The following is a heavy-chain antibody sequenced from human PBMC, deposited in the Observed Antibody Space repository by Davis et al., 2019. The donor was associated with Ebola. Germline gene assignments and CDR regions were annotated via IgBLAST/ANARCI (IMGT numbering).Heavy chain of an antibody. CDR1: GYTFTSYY. CDR3: ARGGLRYFDWLSGMWLYYFDY. V-gene: IGHV1-46*01. D-gene: IGHD3-9*01. J-gene: IGHJ4*02. CDR2: INPSGGST. Sequence: ASVKVSCKASGYTFTSYYMHWVRQAPGQGLEWMGIINPSGGSTSYAQKFQGRVTISVDTSKNQFSLKLSSVTAADTAVYYCARGGLRYFDWLSGMWLYYFDYWGQGTLVTVSS.